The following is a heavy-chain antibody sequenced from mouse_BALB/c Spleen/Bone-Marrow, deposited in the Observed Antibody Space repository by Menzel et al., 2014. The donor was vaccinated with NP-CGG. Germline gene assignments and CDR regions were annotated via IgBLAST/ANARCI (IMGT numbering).Heavy chain of an antibody. D-gene: IGHD4-1*02. CDR3: TSPQLGRDY. Sequence: QVQPQQPGAELVKPGASVKLSCKASGYTFTSYWMYWVKQRPGQGLEWIGEINPSNGRTDYNEKFKTKATLTVDSSSSTADMHLSSLTSEDSAVYYCTSPQLGRDYWGQGTTLTVSS. CDR1: GYTFTSYW. CDR2: INPSNGRT. J-gene: IGHJ2*01. V-gene: IGHV1S81*02.